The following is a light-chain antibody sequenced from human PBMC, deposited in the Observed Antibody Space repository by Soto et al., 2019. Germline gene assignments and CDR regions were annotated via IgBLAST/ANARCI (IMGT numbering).Light chain of an antibody. Sequence: EILMTQSPSTLSVSPGGRATLSCRASQSIGDTLAWYQQKPGQAPRLLIYRASSRVTGFPARFSGSGSGTDFTLTISSLQSDDFEVYYCQQYNNWPWTFGQGTKVDIK. J-gene: IGKJ1*01. CDR3: QQYNNWPWT. CDR2: RAS. CDR1: QSIGDT. V-gene: IGKV3-15*01.